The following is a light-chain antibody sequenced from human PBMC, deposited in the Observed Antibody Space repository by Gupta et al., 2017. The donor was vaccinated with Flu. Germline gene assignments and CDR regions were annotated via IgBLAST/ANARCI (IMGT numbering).Light chain of an antibody. Sequence: PGERVTLSCRASQSVSSSYLAWYQQKPGQAPRLLIYGASTRATSIPARFSGSGSGKDFTLTISSLQHEDFAVYYGQQDYTLSTFGPGTKVDIK. CDR2: GAS. CDR1: QSVSSSY. V-gene: IGKV3D-7*01. J-gene: IGKJ3*01. CDR3: QQDYTLST.